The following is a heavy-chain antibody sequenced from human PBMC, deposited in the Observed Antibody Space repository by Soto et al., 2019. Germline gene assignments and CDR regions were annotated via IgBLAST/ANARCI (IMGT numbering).Heavy chain of an antibody. CDR1: GDSMSSSDYY. J-gene: IGHJ4*02. CDR2: IYYSGST. D-gene: IGHD3-22*01. CDR3: ARAYMERGGYYSVLIYPYFDY. V-gene: IGHV4-39*07. Sequence: PSETLSLTCAVSGDSMSSSDYYWGWIRQPPGKGLEWFGSIYYSGSTYYNPSLKSRVTISVDTSKNQFSLKLSSVTAADTAVYYCARAYMERGGYYSVLIYPYFDYWGQGTLVTVSS.